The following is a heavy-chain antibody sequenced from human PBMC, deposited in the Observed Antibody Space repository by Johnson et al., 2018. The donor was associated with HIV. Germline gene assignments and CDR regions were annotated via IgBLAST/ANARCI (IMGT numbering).Heavy chain of an antibody. J-gene: IGHJ3*02. Sequence: QVQLVESGGGVVQPGRSLRLSCAASGFTFSSYAMQWVRQAPAKGLEWVAVISYDGSDKYYADSVKGRFTISRDSSKNTLYLQMNSLRAEDTALYYCARGPVFDIWGQGTMVTVSS. CDR2: ISYDGSDK. CDR3: ARGPVFDI. V-gene: IGHV3-30*04. CDR1: GFTFSSYA.